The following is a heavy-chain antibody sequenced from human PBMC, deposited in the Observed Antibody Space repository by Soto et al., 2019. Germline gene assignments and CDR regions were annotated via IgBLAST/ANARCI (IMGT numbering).Heavy chain of an antibody. Sequence: LRLSCAVSGITVSSYYMSWVRQAAGKGLEWVSVIYAGTITYYADSVKGRFTIYRDNSKNTLNLEMNSLRVEDTAVYYCARIPYDNSGTIFDYWGQGTLVTAPQ. CDR1: GITVSSYY. CDR3: ARIPYDNSGTIFDY. V-gene: IGHV3-53*01. D-gene: IGHD3-22*01. CDR2: IYAGTIT. J-gene: IGHJ4*02.